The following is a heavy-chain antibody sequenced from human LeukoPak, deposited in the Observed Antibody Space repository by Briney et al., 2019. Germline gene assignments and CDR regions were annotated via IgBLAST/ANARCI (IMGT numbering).Heavy chain of an antibody. Sequence: HPGGSLRLSCAASGFTARDNYMSWIRQAPGNSLECVSGIHRGGNTYYADSVKGRFTISRDNSKNTLFLQMESLRAEDTAVYYCARDEGWDSSGFDYWGQGTQVTVSS. V-gene: IGHV3-66*01. CDR2: IHRGGNT. CDR3: ARDEGWDSSGFDY. D-gene: IGHD3-22*01. CDR1: GFTARDNY. J-gene: IGHJ4*02.